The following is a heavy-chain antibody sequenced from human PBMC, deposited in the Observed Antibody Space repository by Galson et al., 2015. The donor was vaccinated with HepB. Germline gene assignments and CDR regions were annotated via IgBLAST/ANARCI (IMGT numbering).Heavy chain of an antibody. CDR2: ISYDGSNK. Sequence: SLRLSCAASGFTFSSYAMHWVRQAPGKGLEWVAVISYDGSNKYYADSVKGRFTISRDNSKNTLYLQMNSLRAEDTAVYYCARDVHYDILTGSIDYWGQGTLVTVSS. CDR3: ARDVHYDILTGSIDY. D-gene: IGHD3-9*01. J-gene: IGHJ4*02. CDR1: GFTFSSYA. V-gene: IGHV3-30-3*01.